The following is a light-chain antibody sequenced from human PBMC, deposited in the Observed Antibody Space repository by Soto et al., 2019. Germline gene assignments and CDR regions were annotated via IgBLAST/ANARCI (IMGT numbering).Light chain of an antibody. CDR2: GAS. V-gene: IGKV3-20*01. CDR3: QQYGNSPRT. Sequence: EIVLTQSPGTLSLSPGEGATLSCRASQSITSNYLGRYQQKAGQAPRLLIYGASSRATGIPDRFSGSGSGTDFTLTISRLEPEDFAVYYCQQYGNSPRTFGQGTKVEIK. CDR1: QSITSNY. J-gene: IGKJ1*01.